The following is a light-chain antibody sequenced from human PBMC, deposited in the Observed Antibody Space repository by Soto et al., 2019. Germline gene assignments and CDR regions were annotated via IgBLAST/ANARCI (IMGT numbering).Light chain of an antibody. V-gene: IGKV3-15*01. CDR3: QQYNNWPPLT. J-gene: IGKJ4*01. CDR1: QSVTSS. Sequence: EIVMTQSPATLSVSPGERATLSCRASQSVTSSLAWYQQKPGQAPRLLIYDASTRATGVPARFSGSGSGTEFTLTISSPQSEDFAVYYCQQYNNWPPLTFGGGTKVDIK. CDR2: DAS.